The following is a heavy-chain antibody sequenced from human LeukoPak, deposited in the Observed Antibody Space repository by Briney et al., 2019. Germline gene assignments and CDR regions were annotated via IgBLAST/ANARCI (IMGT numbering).Heavy chain of an antibody. D-gene: IGHD5-18*01. CDR2: ISSSGSTI. V-gene: IGHV3-48*03. CDR1: GFTFSSCE. CDR3: ARDRAMAYYYYYMDV. Sequence: QPGGSLRLSCAASGFTFSSCEMNWVRQAPGKGLEWVSYISSSGSTIYYADSVKGRFTISRDNAKNSLYLQMNSLRAEDTAVYYCARDRAMAYYYYYMDVWGKGTTVTVSS. J-gene: IGHJ6*03.